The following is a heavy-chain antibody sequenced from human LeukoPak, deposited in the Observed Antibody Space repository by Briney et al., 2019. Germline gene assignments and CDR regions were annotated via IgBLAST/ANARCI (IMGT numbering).Heavy chain of an antibody. Sequence: SETLSLTCTVSGGSISSSSYYWAWIRQPPGKGLEWIGSIYYSGSTYYNPSLKSRVTISVDTSKNQFSLKLSSVTAADTAVYYCARDAYSGYGLFWGQGTLVTVSS. V-gene: IGHV4-39*07. CDR2: IYYSGST. J-gene: IGHJ4*02. CDR1: GGSISSSSYY. CDR3: ARDAYSGYGLF. D-gene: IGHD5-12*01.